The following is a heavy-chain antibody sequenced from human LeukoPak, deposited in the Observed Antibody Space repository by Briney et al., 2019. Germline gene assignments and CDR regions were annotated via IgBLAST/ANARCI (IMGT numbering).Heavy chain of an antibody. Sequence: GESLKISCKGSGYTFTNYWIGWMRQMPGKGLEWMGIIYLGDSNIRYSPSFQGQVTISVDKSISTAYLQWSSLKASDTATYYCARRPYCSSTICYGGDYFDYWGQGTLVTVSS. J-gene: IGHJ4*02. D-gene: IGHD2-2*01. CDR2: IYLGDSNI. CDR3: ARRPYCSSTICYGGDYFDY. CDR1: GYTFTNYW. V-gene: IGHV5-51*01.